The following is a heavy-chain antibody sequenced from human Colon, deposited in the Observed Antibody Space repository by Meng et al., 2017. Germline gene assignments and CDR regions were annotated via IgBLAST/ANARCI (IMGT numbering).Heavy chain of an antibody. V-gene: IGHV3-74*01. J-gene: IGHJ4*02. CDR3: AAFRSGKIDY. D-gene: IGHD1-26*01. Sequence: PLWGAGVGFVTPGGSLSPSWAAPGFTFSSYAMGWVRQAPGKGLEWVSRISSDGSSTIYADSVKGRFTISRDNAKNTLSLQMNSLRAEDTAGYYCAAFRSGKIDYWGQGTLVTVSS. CDR2: ISSDGSST. CDR1: GFTFSSYA.